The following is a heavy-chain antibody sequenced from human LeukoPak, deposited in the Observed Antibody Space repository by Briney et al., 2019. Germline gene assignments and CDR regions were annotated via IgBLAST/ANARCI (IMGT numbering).Heavy chain of an antibody. CDR3: ARSRLSRVNWFDP. V-gene: IGHV3-74*01. CDR2: INSDGSST. Sequence: GGSLRLSCAASGFTFSSYPMHWVRQAPGKGLVWVSRINSDGSSTSYADSVKGRFTISRDNAKNTLYLQMNSLRAEDTAVYCCARSRLSRVNWFDPWGQGTLVTVSS. D-gene: IGHD3-16*02. J-gene: IGHJ5*02. CDR1: GFTFSSYP.